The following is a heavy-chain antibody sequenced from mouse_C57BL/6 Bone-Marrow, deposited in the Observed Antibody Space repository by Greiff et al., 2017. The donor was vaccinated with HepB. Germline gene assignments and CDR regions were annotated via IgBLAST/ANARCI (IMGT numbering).Heavy chain of an antibody. J-gene: IGHJ4*01. V-gene: IGHV5-17*01. CDR3: ARNGYDYGAMDY. Sequence: EVQLQESGGGLVKPGGSLKLSCAASGFTFSDYGMHWVRQAPEKGLEWVAYISSGSSTIYYADTVKGRFTISRDNAKNTLFLQMTSLRSEDTAMYYCARNGYDYGAMDYWGQGTSVTVSS. CDR1: GFTFSDYG. CDR2: ISSGSSTI.